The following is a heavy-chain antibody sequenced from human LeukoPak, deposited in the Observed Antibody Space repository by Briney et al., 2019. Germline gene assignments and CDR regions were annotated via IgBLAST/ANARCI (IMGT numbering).Heavy chain of an antibody. CDR2: INHSGST. D-gene: IGHD2-2*01. CDR3: ARGGYQLLLRPYYYGMDV. V-gene: IGHV4-34*01. J-gene: IGHJ6*04. Sequence: SETLSLTCAVYGGSFSGYYWSWIRQPPGKGLEWIGEINHSGSTIYNPSLKSRVTISVDTSKNQFSLKLSSVTAADTAVYYCARGGYQLLLRPYYYGMDVWGKGTTVTVSS. CDR1: GGSFSGYY.